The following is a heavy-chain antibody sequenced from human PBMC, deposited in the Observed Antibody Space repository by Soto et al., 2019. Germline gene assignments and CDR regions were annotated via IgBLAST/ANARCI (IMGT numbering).Heavy chain of an antibody. CDR3: SKDAKKYHYYNHGMDV. CDR2: ISYDGSTK. J-gene: IGHJ6*02. V-gene: IGHV3-30*18. Sequence: QVQLVESGGGVVQPGRSLRLSCAASGFTFSIYGMHWVRQAPGKGLEWVALISYDGSTKFYADSVKGRFTISRDNSKSTLNLEMNSLSAGDTAVYFCSKDAKKYHYYNHGMDVWGQGTTVTVSS. CDR1: GFTFSIYG. D-gene: IGHD2-2*01.